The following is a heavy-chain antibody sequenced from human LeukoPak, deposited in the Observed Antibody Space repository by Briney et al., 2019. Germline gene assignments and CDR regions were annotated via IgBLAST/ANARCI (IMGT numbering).Heavy chain of an antibody. CDR2: IYPGDSDT. Sequence: GESLKSSCKGSGYSFTSYWIAWVRQTPGKGLEWMGIIYPGDSDTRYRPSFQGQVTISADKSINTAYLQWSSLKASDTAMHYCARRHANLYYFDSWGQGTLVTVSS. CDR1: GYSFTSYW. D-gene: IGHD2-8*01. CDR3: ARRHANLYYFDS. V-gene: IGHV5-51*01. J-gene: IGHJ4*02.